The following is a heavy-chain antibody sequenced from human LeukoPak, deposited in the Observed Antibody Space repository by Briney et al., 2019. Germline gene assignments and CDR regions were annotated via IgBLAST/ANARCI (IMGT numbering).Heavy chain of an antibody. CDR2: ISSSGST. J-gene: IGHJ6*03. D-gene: IGHD6-6*01. CDR1: GDSISSGDYY. CDR3: ARDFSSSSSVYYYYYMDV. V-gene: IGHV4-61*02. Sequence: SETLSLTCTVSGDSISSGDYYWSWIRQPAGKGLEWIGRISSSGSTNYNPSLKSRVTISVDTSKNQFSLRLNSVTAADTAVYYCARDFSSSSSVYYYYYMDVWGKGTTVTVSS.